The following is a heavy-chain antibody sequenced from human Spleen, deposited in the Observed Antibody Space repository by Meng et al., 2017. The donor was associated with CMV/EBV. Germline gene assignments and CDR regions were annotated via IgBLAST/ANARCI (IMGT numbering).Heavy chain of an antibody. V-gene: IGHV3-7*01. CDR2: IKQDGSEK. Sequence: GGSLRLSCAVSGFTFSSYWMSWVRQAPGKGLEWVANIKQDGSEKYYVDSVKGRFTISRDNAKNSLYLQMNSLRAEDTAVYYCQSRDYWGQGTLVTVSS. CDR1: GFTFSSYW. CDR3: QSRDY. J-gene: IGHJ4*02.